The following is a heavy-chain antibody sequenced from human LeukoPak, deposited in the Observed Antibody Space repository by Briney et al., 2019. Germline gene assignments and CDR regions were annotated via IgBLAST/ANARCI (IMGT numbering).Heavy chain of an antibody. Sequence: GRSLRLSCTASGFTFGGYAVSWFRQAPGKGLEWVSGISWNSGSIGYADSVKGRFTISRDNAKNSLYLQMNSLRAEDTALYYCAKDSIDNYYDSSGHFNYWGQGTLVTVSS. D-gene: IGHD3-22*01. J-gene: IGHJ4*02. CDR2: ISWNSGSI. V-gene: IGHV3-9*01. CDR1: GFTFGGYA. CDR3: AKDSIDNYYDSSGHFNY.